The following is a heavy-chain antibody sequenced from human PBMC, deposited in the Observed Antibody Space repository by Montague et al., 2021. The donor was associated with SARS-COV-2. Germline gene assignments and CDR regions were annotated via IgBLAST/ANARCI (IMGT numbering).Heavy chain of an antibody. D-gene: IGHD1-1*01. Sequence: PALVKPTQTLTLTCTLSGFSLISDGVGVGWIRQPPGKALEWLALIFWNDEKRYNSSLKNRLTITKDTSKNQVVLTMTNMDPLDTGTYYCAHSLLSSSLDDFDSWGQGTLVTVSS. CDR3: AHSLLSSSLDDFDS. J-gene: IGHJ4*02. CDR2: IFWNDEK. V-gene: IGHV2-5*01. CDR1: GFSLISDGVG.